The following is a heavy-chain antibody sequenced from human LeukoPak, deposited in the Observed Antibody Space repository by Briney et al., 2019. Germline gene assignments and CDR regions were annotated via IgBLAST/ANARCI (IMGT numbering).Heavy chain of an antibody. CDR1: GFTFNNYG. J-gene: IGHJ6*04. Sequence: GGSLRLSCAASGFTFNNYGMSWVRQAPGKGLEWVSTISGSGGSTYYADSVKGRFTISRDNAKNSLYLQMNSLRAEDTAVYYCAELGITMIGGVWGKGTTVTISS. CDR3: AELGITMIGGV. D-gene: IGHD3-10*02. CDR2: ISGSGGST. V-gene: IGHV3-23*01.